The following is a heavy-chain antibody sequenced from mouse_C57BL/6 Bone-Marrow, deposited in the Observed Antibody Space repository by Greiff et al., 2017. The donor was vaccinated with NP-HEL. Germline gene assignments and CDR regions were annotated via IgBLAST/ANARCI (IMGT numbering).Heavy chain of an antibody. J-gene: IGHJ2*01. Sequence: QVQLQQSGAELVKPGASVKLSCKASGYTFTSYWMQWVKQRPGQGLEWIGEIDPSDSYTNYNQKFKGKATLTVDTSSSTAYMQLSSLTSEDSAVYYCARDPFDYWGQGTTLTVSS. CDR1: GYTFTSYW. V-gene: IGHV1-50*01. CDR2: IDPSDSYT. CDR3: ARDPFDY.